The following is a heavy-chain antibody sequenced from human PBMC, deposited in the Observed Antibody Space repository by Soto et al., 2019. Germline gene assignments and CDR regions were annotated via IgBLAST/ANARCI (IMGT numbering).Heavy chain of an antibody. CDR2: ISAYNGNT. V-gene: IGHV1-18*01. CDR1: GYTFTSYG. CDR3: ARPIAAPAAHYFDY. Sequence: GASVKVSCKASGYTFTSYGISWVRQAPGQGLEWMGWISAYNGNTNYAQKLQGRVTMTTDTSTSTAYMELRSLTSDDTAVYYCARPIAAPAAHYFDYWGRGTLVTVSS. J-gene: IGHJ4*02. D-gene: IGHD6-13*01.